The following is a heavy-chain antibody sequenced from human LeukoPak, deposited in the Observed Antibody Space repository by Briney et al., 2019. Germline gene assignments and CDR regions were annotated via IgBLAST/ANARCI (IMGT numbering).Heavy chain of an antibody. CDR3: ARVGSYSSGWYWFDP. J-gene: IGHJ5*02. CDR2: IIPIFGTA. D-gene: IGHD6-19*01. CDR1: GGTFSSYA. V-gene: IGHV1-69*05. Sequence: SVKVSCKASGGTFSSYAISWVRQAPGQGLEWMGGIIPIFGTANYAQKLQGRVTMTTDTSTSTAYMELRSLRSDDTAVYYCARVGSYSSGWYWFDPWGQGTLVTVSS.